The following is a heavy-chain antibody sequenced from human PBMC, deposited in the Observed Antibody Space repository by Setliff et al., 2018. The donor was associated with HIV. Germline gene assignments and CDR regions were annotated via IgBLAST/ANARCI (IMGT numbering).Heavy chain of an antibody. CDR2: ISPILGTT. CDR3: SIDVIGGWLRPMPDY. D-gene: IGHD5-12*01. V-gene: IGHV1-69*13. Sequence: SVKVSCKASGGTFSNFGFSWVRQAPGQGLEWLGGISPILGTTNYAPEFQDRVTITADESTSIVYLEMGNLRSEDTAVYYCSIDVIGGWLRPMPDYWGPGTLVTVSS. J-gene: IGHJ4*02. CDR1: GGTFSNFG.